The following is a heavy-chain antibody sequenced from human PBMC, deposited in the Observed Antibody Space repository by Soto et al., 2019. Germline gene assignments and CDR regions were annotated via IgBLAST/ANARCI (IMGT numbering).Heavy chain of an antibody. CDR2: ISSDGSNK. J-gene: IGHJ6*02. D-gene: IGHD5-18*01. CDR1: GFTFSSYG. V-gene: IGHV3-30*18. Sequence: VGSLRLSCAASGFTFSSYGIHWVRQAPGKGLEWVALISSDGSNKYYADSVEGRFTVSRDNFKNTLYLQMNSLRVEDTAVYSCAKERYGQLWLEDYGMDVWGQGTTVTVSS. CDR3: AKERYGQLWLEDYGMDV.